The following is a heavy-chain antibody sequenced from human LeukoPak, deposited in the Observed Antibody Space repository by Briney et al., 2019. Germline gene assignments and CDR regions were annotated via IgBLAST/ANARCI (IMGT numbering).Heavy chain of an antibody. V-gene: IGHV3-74*01. CDR1: GFTFTKYW. CDR2: INNEGNDA. D-gene: IGHD3-10*01. Sequence: GGSLRLSCAASGFTFTKYWMHWVRQVPRKGLIWVSRINNEGNDANYADSVKGRFTISRDNAKNTLYLQMNSLRAEDTAVYYCARGIYGNFDYWGQGSLVTVSS. J-gene: IGHJ4*02. CDR3: ARGIYGNFDY.